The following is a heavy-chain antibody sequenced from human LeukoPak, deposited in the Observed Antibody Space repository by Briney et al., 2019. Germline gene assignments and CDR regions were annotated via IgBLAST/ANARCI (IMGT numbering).Heavy chain of an antibody. V-gene: IGHV3-23*01. Sequence: GGSLRLSCAASKFTFTSSAMSWVRQAPGKGLEWVSGISDSGGSTYYADSVRGRFTVSRDNSNNTLNLQMNSLRAEDTAVYYCANPFLRFLEWLPRDYYYGMDVWGQGTTVTVSS. CDR2: ISDSGGST. D-gene: IGHD3-3*01. CDR3: ANPFLRFLEWLPRDYYYGMDV. J-gene: IGHJ6*02. CDR1: KFTFTSSA.